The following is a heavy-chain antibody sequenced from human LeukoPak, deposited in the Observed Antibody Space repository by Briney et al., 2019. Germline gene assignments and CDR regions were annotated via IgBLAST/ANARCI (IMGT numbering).Heavy chain of an antibody. CDR3: ARGSPYYDFWSGYYTGDY. CDR1: GYTFTNCA. V-gene: IGHV7-4-1*02. Sequence: GASVKVSCKASGYTFTNCAINWVRQAPGQGLEWSGWISTNTGNPAYAQGFTGRFVFSLDTSVSTAYLQISSLKAEDTAVYYCARGSPYYDFWSGYYTGDYWGQGTLVTVSS. CDR2: ISTNTGNP. J-gene: IGHJ4*02. D-gene: IGHD3-3*01.